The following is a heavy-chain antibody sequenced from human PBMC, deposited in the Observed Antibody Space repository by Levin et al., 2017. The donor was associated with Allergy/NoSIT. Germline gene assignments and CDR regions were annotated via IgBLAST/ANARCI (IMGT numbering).Heavy chain of an antibody. CDR1: GFTFSSYG. CDR2: IWYDGSNK. CDR3: ARGGDPYGSGTRRYFDY. V-gene: IGHV3-33*01. J-gene: IGHJ4*02. D-gene: IGHD3-10*01. Sequence: GGSLRLSCAASGFTFSSYGMHWVRQAPGKGLEWVAVIWYDGSNKYYADSVKGRFTISRDNSKNTLYLQMNSLRAEDTAVYYCARGGDPYGSGTRRYFDYWGQGTLVTVSS.